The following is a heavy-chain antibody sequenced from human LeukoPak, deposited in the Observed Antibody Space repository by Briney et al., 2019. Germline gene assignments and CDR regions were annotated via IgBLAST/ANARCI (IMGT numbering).Heavy chain of an antibody. CDR2: IIPIFGTA. J-gene: IGHJ6*03. D-gene: IGHD3-10*01. V-gene: IGHV1-69*06. CDR1: GGTFSSYA. CDR3: ARATFTMVRGVIHYYYMDV. Sequence: GASVKVSCKASGGTFSSYAISWVRQAPGQGLEWMGGIIPIFGTANYAQKFQGRVTITADKSTSTAYMELSSLRSEDTAVYYCARATFTMVRGVIHYYYMDVWGKGTTVTVSS.